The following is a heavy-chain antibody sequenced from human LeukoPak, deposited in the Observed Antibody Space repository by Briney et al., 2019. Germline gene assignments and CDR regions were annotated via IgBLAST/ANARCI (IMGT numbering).Heavy chain of an antibody. CDR1: GFTLSSYI. D-gene: IGHD3-22*01. Sequence: GGSLRLSCAASGFTLSSYIMNCVRQAPGKGLEWVSSISSSSYIYYADSVKGRFTISRDNAKNSLYLQMNSLRAEDTAVYYCARDLYYDSLLGYWGQGTLVTVSS. CDR2: ISSSSYI. CDR3: ARDLYYDSLLGY. J-gene: IGHJ4*02. V-gene: IGHV3-21*01.